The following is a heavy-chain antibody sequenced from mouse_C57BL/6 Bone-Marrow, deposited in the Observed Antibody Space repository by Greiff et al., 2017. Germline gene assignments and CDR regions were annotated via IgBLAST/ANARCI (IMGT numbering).Heavy chain of an antibody. V-gene: IGHV1-85*01. D-gene: IGHD1-1*01. CDR3: ARDYGSSYWYFDV. Sequence: QVQLKQSEPELVKPGASVKLSCKASGYTFTSYDINWVKQRPGQGLAWIGWISPRDGSTKYNEKFKGKATLTVDPSSSTAYMALHSLTSEDSAVYCCARDYGSSYWYFDVWGTGTTVTVSS. CDR2: ISPRDGST. J-gene: IGHJ1*03. CDR1: GYTFTSYD.